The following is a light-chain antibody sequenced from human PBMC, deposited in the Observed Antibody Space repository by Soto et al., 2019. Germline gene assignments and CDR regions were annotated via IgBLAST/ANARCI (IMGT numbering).Light chain of an antibody. J-gene: IGLJ2*01. CDR1: SRDVGGYNY. Sequence: QSALTQPPSASGSPGQSVTISCTGTSRDVGGYNYVYWYQQHPGKAPKLMIYEVSKRPSGVPDRFSGSKSGNTASLTVSGLQAEDEADYYCSSYAGSNNFGVFGGGTKLTVL. V-gene: IGLV2-8*01. CDR3: SSYAGSNNFGV. CDR2: EVS.